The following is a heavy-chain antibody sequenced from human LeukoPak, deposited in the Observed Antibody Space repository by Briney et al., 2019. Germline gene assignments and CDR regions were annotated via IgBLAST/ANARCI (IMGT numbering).Heavy chain of an antibody. CDR2: ISGSGGST. CDR3: AKYPDGSYGPHPQDY. V-gene: IGHV3-23*01. Sequence: QTGGSLRLSCAASGFTFSSCAMSWVRQAPGKGLEWVSAISGSGGSTYYADSVKGRFTISRDNSKNTLYLQMNSLRAEDTAVYYCAKYPDGSYGPHPQDYWGQGTLVTVSS. D-gene: IGHD1-26*01. CDR1: GFTFSSCA. J-gene: IGHJ4*02.